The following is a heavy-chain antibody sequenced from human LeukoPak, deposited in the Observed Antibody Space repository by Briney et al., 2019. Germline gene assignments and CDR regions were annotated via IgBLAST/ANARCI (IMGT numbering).Heavy chain of an antibody. Sequence: SETLSLTCAVSGGSISSSNWWNWVRQTPGKGLEWIGEIYHRGNTHYNPSLKSRVTMSVDTSTNQFSLRVNSVTAADTAVYYCARGREDFILVPGTKRKSYYMDVWGKGTTVTVSS. CDR3: ARGREDFILVPGTKRKSYYMDV. D-gene: IGHD2-2*01. CDR2: IYHRGNT. CDR1: GGSISSSNW. J-gene: IGHJ6*03. V-gene: IGHV4-4*02.